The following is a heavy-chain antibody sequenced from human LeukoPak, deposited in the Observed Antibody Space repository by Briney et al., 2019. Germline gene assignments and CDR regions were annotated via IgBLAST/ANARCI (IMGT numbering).Heavy chain of an antibody. CDR1: GYSFTSYW. J-gene: IGHJ4*02. V-gene: IGHV5-51*01. D-gene: IGHD6-13*01. CDR2: IYPDDSDT. CDR3: ARSTPFDY. Sequence: GGSLKISWKGSGYSFTSYWIGWGRQVPGKGLEWMGIIYPDDSDTTYRPSFQGQVTISADKSISTAYLQWSSLRASDTAMYYCARSTPFDYWGQGTLVTVSS.